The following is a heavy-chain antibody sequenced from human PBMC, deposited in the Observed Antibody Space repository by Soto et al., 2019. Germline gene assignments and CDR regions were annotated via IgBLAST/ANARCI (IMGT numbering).Heavy chain of an antibody. D-gene: IGHD3-3*01. CDR1: GGTFSSYA. CDR2: IIPIFGTA. J-gene: IGHJ6*04. Sequence: QVQLVQSGAEVKKPGSSVKVSCKASGGTFSSYAISWVRQAPGQGLEWMGGIIPIFGTANYAQKFQGRVTITADESTSTAYMERSSLRSEDTAAYYCAREMPTTFWSAHKSYYGMDVWGEGTMVTVSS. V-gene: IGHV1-69*01. CDR3: AREMPTTFWSAHKSYYGMDV.